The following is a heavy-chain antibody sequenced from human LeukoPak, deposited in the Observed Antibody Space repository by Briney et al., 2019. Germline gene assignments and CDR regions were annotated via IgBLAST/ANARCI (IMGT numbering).Heavy chain of an antibody. CDR3: AGGGLWFGELPFDP. CDR2: INAYNGDT. CDR1: DYTFPTYG. D-gene: IGHD3-10*01. V-gene: IGHV1-18*01. Sequence: ASMKVSCNASDYTFPTYGISWVRQAPGQGLEWMGWINAYNGDTNYAQKFQGRVTMTTDTSTSTAYTELRSLRSDDTAVYYCAGGGLWFGELPFDPWGQGTLVTVSS. J-gene: IGHJ5*02.